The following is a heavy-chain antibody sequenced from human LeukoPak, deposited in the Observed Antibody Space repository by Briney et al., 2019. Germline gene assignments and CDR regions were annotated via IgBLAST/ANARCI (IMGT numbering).Heavy chain of an antibody. V-gene: IGHV4-61*02. D-gene: IGHD3-9*01. CDR1: GGSISSGSYY. J-gene: IGHJ4*02. CDR3: ARGLRYFDWYYFDY. Sequence: SETLSLTCTVSGGSISSGSYYWSWIRQPAGKGLEWIGRIYTSGSTNYNPSLKSRVTISVDTSKNQFSLKLSSVTAADTAVYYCARGLRYFDWYYFDYWGQGTLVTVSS. CDR2: IYTSGST.